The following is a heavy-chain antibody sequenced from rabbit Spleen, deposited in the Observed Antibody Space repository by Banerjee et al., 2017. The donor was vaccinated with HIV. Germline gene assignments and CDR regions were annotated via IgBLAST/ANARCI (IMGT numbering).Heavy chain of an antibody. CDR1: GFSFSDRDV. Sequence: QEQLEESGGDLVKPEGSLTLTCKASGFSFSDRDVMSWVRQAPGKGLEWIGYIDPLFDNTYYASWVNGRFTISRHNAQNTVDLQMNSLTAADTATYFCARRNIGNYGNYAGAYNLWGPGTLVTVS. V-gene: IGHV1S47*01. CDR3: ARRNIGNYGNYAGAYNL. J-gene: IGHJ4*01. D-gene: IGHD4-2*01. CDR2: IDPLFDNT.